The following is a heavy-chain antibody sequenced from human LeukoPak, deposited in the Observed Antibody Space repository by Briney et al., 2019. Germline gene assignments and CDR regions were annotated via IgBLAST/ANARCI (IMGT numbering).Heavy chain of an antibody. CDR1: GYTFTSYY. V-gene: IGHV1-46*01. J-gene: IGHJ4*02. Sequence: ASVKVSRKASGYTFTSYYMHWVRQAPGQGLEWMGIINPSGGSTSYAQKFQGRVTMTRDTSTSTVYMELSSLRSEDTAVYYCARDWLYYDSSGYLPYWGQGTLVTVSS. CDR3: ARDWLYYDSSGYLPY. D-gene: IGHD3-22*01. CDR2: INPSGGST.